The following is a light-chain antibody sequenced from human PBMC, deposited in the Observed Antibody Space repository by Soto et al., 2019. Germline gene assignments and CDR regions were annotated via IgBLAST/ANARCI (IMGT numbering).Light chain of an antibody. J-gene: IGKJ1*01. V-gene: IGKV3-15*01. CDR1: QSVSSN. CDR2: GAS. CDR3: QQYNDWPPT. Sequence: EVVLTQSPATLSVSPWERATLSCRASQSVSSNLAWSQQKPGQAPRLLIYGASSRATGIPARVSGSGSGKEGTRSIGSRQSADVAGYYCQQYNDWPPTFGQGTKVDIK.